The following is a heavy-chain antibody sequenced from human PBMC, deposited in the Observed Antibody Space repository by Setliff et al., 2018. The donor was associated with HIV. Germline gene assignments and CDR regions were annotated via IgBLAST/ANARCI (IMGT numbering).Heavy chain of an antibody. CDR3: ARSDSDAFDV. D-gene: IGHD2-21*01. CDR2: IIPIFGTA. J-gene: IGHJ3*01. Sequence: ASVKVSCKASGGTFSSYAISWVRQAPGQGLEWMGGIIPIFGTANYAQKFQGRVTITADESTSTAYMELSSLRSEDTAVYYCARSDSDAFDVWGQGTKVTVSS. CDR1: GGTFSSYA. V-gene: IGHV1-69*13.